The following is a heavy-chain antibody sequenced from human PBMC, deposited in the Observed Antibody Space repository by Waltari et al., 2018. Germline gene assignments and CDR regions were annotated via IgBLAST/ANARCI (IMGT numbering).Heavy chain of an antibody. CDR3: ARDRGYSRLTGPRHGMDV. CDR2: INPSGGST. D-gene: IGHD6-13*01. J-gene: IGHJ6*02. Sequence: VQLVESGGGLVKPGGSLRLSCAASGFTFSSYSMHWVRQAPAQGLEWMGIINPSGGSTSYAQKFQGRVTMTRDTSTSTVYMELRSLRSDDTAVYYCARDRGYSRLTGPRHGMDVWGQGTTVTVSS. CDR1: GFTFSSYS. V-gene: IGHV1-46*01.